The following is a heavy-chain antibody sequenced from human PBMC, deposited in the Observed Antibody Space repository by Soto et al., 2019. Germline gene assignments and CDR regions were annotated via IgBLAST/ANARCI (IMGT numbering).Heavy chain of an antibody. CDR3: AREAHYYGSGSYIYGMDV. D-gene: IGHD3-10*01. V-gene: IGHV3-33*01. CDR2: IWYDGSNK. CDR1: GFTFSSYG. Sequence: PGGSLRLSCAASGFTFSSYGMHWVRQAPGKGLEWVAVIWYDGSNKYYADSVKGRFTISRDNSKNTLYLQMNSLRAEDTAVYYCAREAHYYGSGSYIYGMDVWGQGTTVTVSS. J-gene: IGHJ6*02.